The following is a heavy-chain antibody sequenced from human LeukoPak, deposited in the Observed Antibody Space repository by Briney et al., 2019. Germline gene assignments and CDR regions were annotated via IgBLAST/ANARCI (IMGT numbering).Heavy chain of an antibody. D-gene: IGHD6-13*01. V-gene: IGHV3-30*18. CDR2: ISYDGSNK. CDR3: AKDRGSSWTGFFDY. Sequence: GGSLRLSCAASGFTFSSYGMHWVRQAPGKALEWVAVISYDGSNKYYADSVKGRFTISRDNSKNTLYLQMNSLRAEDTAVHYCAKDRGSSWTGFFDYWGQGTLVTVSS. J-gene: IGHJ4*02. CDR1: GFTFSSYG.